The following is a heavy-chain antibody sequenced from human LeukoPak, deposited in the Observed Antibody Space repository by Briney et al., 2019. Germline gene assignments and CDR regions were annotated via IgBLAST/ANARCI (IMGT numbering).Heavy chain of an antibody. Sequence: PSETLSLTCAVYGGSFSGYYWSWIRQPPGKGLEWIGEINHSGSTNYNPSLKSRVTISVDTSKNQFSLKLSSVTAADTAVYYCARGLWGYGEYLWDYWGQGTLVTVSS. V-gene: IGHV4-34*01. D-gene: IGHD4-17*01. CDR1: GGSFSGYY. J-gene: IGHJ4*02. CDR3: ARGLWGYGEYLWDY. CDR2: INHSGST.